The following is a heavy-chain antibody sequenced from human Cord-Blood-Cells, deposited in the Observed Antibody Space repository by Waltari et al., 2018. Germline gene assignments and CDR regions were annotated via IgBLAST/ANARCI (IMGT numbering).Heavy chain of an antibody. Sequence: QVQLMQSGAGVKKPGSSAKVSSKASAGTSSSHAIIWVRRARRQGLEWMGGIIPIFGTANYAQKFQGRVTITADESTSTAYMELSSLRSEDTAVYYCAREPPEVAVGGSYYFDYWGQGTLVTVSS. CDR2: IIPIFGTA. D-gene: IGHD6-19*01. CDR3: AREPPEVAVGGSYYFDY. V-gene: IGHV1-69*01. CDR1: AGTSSSHA. J-gene: IGHJ4*02.